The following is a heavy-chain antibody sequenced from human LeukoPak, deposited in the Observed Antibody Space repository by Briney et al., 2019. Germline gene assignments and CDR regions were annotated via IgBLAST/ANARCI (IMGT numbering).Heavy chain of an antibody. D-gene: IGHD2-2*01. J-gene: IGHJ4*02. V-gene: IGHV3-30*02. CDR1: GFTFSSYG. Sequence: GGSLRLSCAASGFTFSSYGMHWVRQAPGKGLEWVAFIRYDGSNKYYADSVKGRFTISRNNSKNTLYLQMNSLRAEDTAVYYCAKGPAARFDYWGQGTLVTVSS. CDR2: IRYDGSNK. CDR3: AKGPAARFDY.